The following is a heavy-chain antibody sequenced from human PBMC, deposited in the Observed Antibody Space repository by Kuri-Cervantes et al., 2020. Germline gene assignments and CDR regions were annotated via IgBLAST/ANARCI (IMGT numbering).Heavy chain of an antibody. CDR1: GFTFSNAW. Sequence: GGSLRLSCAASGFTFSNAWMSWVRQAPGKGLEWVGRIKSKTNSYATAYAASVKGRFTISRDDSKNTAYLQMNSLKTEDTAVYYCTSLLQQTSGYWGQGTLVTVSS. CDR2: IKSKTNSYAT. CDR3: TSLLQQTSGY. J-gene: IGHJ4*02. D-gene: IGHD5-18*01. V-gene: IGHV3-73*01.